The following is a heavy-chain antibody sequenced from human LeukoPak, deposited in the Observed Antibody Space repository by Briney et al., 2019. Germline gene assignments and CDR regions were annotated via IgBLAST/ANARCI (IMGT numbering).Heavy chain of an antibody. CDR2: ISSSSYI. V-gene: IGHV3-21*01. Sequence: RPGGSLRLSCAASGFTFSSYSMNWVRQAPGKGLEWVSSISSSSYIYYADSVKGRFTISRDNAENSLYLQMNSLRAEDTAVYYCARARSSGWYRDYWGQGTLVTVSS. D-gene: IGHD6-19*01. CDR3: ARARSSGWYRDY. CDR1: GFTFSSYS. J-gene: IGHJ4*02.